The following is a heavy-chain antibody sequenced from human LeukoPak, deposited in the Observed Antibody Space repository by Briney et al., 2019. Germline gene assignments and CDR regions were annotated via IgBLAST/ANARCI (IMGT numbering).Heavy chain of an antibody. CDR2: ISSSGSTI. D-gene: IGHD2-2*02. CDR3: AKDILPGVGSFDY. J-gene: IGHJ4*02. V-gene: IGHV3-11*04. Sequence: GGSLRLSCAASGFTFSDYYMSWIRQAPGKGLEWVSYISSSGSTIYYADSVKDRFTISRDNSKNTLYLQMTSLRPEDTAVYYCAKDILPGVGSFDYWGQGTLVTVSS. CDR1: GFTFSDYY.